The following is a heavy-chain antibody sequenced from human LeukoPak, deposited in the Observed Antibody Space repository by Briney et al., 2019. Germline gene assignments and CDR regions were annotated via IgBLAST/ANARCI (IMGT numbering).Heavy chain of an antibody. Sequence: SETLSLTCTVSGGSINSYYWSWIRQPPGKGLEWIGYIYYSGNTNYNPSLKSRVTISVDTSKNQFSLRLSSVTAADTAVYYCARAQDYGGNSFDYWGQGALVTVSS. J-gene: IGHJ4*02. CDR2: IYYSGNT. D-gene: IGHD4-23*01. CDR3: ARAQDYGGNSFDY. V-gene: IGHV4-59*08. CDR1: GGSINSYY.